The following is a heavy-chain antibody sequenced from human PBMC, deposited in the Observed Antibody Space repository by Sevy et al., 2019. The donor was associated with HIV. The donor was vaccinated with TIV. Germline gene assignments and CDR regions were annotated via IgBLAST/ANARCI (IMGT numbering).Heavy chain of an antibody. V-gene: IGHV3-11*01. CDR2: ISSSGSTI. CDR3: ARGEGHSSSWYSAFFDI. J-gene: IGHJ3*02. D-gene: IGHD6-13*01. Sequence: GGSLRLSCAASGFTFSDYYMSWIRQAPGKGLEWVSYISSSGSTIYYADSVKGRFTISRDNAKNSLYLQMNSLRAEDTAVYYCARGEGHSSSWYSAFFDIWGQGTMVTISS. CDR1: GFTFSDYY.